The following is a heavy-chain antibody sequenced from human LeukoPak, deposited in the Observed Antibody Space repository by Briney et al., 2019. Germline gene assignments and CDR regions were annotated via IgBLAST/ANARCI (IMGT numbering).Heavy chain of an antibody. V-gene: IGHV3-30*02. Sequence: GGSLRLSCAASGFIFSSYGMHWVRLAPGKGLEWVAFIRYDGSNKYYADSVKGRFTISRDNSKNTLYLQMNSLRAEDTAVYYCARDPSLRFLGVGWFDPWGQGTLVTVSS. J-gene: IGHJ5*02. D-gene: IGHD3-3*01. CDR2: IRYDGSNK. CDR3: ARDPSLRFLGVGWFDP. CDR1: GFIFSSYG.